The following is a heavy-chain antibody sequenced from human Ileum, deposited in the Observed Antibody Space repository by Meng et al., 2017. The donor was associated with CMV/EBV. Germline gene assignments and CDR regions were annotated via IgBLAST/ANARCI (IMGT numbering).Heavy chain of an antibody. CDR3: VKGGWGDY. CDR1: GFNYSIYV. CDR2: IHAGGETT. D-gene: IGHD3-16*01. J-gene: IGHJ4*02. V-gene: IGHV3-23*01. Sequence: EVQLLESGGDWIQPGGSLRLSCAASGFNYSIYVMTWVRQAPGKGLEWVSAIHAGGETTFYADSVKGRFTVSRDNSKKTLYLQMNSLRVEDMAVYYCVKGGWGDYWGQGTLVTVSS.